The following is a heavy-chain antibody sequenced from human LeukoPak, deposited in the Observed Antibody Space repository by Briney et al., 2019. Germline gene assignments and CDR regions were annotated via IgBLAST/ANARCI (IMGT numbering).Heavy chain of an antibody. J-gene: IGHJ4*02. V-gene: IGHV1-3*01. CDR1: GYTFTSYA. CDR2: INAGNGNT. CDR3: AKAPLMITFGGVIAGFFDY. Sequence: ASVKVSCKASGYTFTSYAMHWVRQAPGQRLEWMGWINAGNGNTKYSQEFQGRVTMTRDTSISTAYMELSRLRSDDTAVYYCAKAPLMITFGGVIAGFFDYWGQGTLVTVSS. D-gene: IGHD3-16*02.